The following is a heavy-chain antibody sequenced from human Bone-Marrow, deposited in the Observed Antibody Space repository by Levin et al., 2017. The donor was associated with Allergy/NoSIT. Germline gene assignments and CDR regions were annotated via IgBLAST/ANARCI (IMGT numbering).Heavy chain of an antibody. V-gene: IGHV3-30*04. Sequence: PGGSLRLSCEASGFLFKTYGFHWVRQAPGKGLEWVAFISYDDTNKNYADSVKGRFTVSRDDSKNTLYVQMTSLRVEDTAIYYCARDPIVAGATQVLDSWGPGTLVTVSS. J-gene: IGHJ5*01. D-gene: IGHD1-26*01. CDR2: ISYDDTNK. CDR3: ARDPIVAGATQVLDS. CDR1: GFLFKTYG.